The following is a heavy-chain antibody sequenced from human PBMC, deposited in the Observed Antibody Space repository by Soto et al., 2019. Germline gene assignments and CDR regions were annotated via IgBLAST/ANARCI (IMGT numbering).Heavy chain of an antibody. CDR3: ARDLRPKSLTYYYGSGSSSHGMDV. V-gene: IGHV3-21*01. CDR1: GFTFSSYS. Sequence: LRLSCAASGFTFSSYSMNWVRQAPGKGLEWVSSISSSSSYIYYADSVKGRFTISRDNARNSLYLQMNSQRAEDTAVYYCARDLRPKSLTYYYGSGSSSHGMDVWGQGTTVTVSS. J-gene: IGHJ6*02. D-gene: IGHD3-10*01. CDR2: ISSSSSYI.